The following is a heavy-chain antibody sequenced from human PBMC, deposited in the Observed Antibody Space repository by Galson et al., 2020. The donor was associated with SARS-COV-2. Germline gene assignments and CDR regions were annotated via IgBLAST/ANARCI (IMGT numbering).Heavy chain of an antibody. D-gene: IGHD3-10*01. CDR3: ATNRAPYYYGSGILDY. Sequence: GESLKISCAASGFTFSSYGMHWVRQAPGKGLEWVAVISYDGSNKYYADSVKGRFTISRDNSKNTLYLQMNSLRAKDTAVYYCATNRAPYYYGSGILDYWGQGTLVTVSS. CDR2: ISYDGSNK. J-gene: IGHJ4*02. CDR1: GFTFSSYG. V-gene: IGHV3-30*03.